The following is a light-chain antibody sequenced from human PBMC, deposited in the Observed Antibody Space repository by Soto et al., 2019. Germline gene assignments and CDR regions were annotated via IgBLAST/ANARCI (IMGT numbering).Light chain of an antibody. V-gene: IGKV3-20*01. J-gene: IGKJ3*01. CDR3: QQYGSLPLFT. Sequence: EIVLTQSPGTLSLSPGERATLSCRASQSVSSSYLAWYQQKPGQAPRLLIYGASSRATGIPETFSGSGSGTDCTLTISRLVPEDFAVYYWQQYGSLPLFTFGPGTKVDIK. CDR1: QSVSSSY. CDR2: GAS.